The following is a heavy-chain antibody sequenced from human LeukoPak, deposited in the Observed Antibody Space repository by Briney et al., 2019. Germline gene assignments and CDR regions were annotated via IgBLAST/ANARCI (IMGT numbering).Heavy chain of an antibody. J-gene: IGHJ5*02. Sequence: GGSLRLSCAASGFTFSDYYMSWIRQAPGKGLEWVSYISSSGSTIYYADSVKGRFTISRDNAKNSLYLQMNSLRAEDTAVYYCARVGLDCSGGSCYVPFWFDPWGQGTLVTVSS. CDR1: GFTFSDYY. CDR3: ARVGLDCSGGSCYVPFWFDP. V-gene: IGHV3-11*04. CDR2: ISSSGSTI. D-gene: IGHD2-15*01.